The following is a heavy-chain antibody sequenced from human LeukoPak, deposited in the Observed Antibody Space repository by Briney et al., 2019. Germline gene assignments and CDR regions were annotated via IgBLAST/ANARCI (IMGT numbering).Heavy chain of an antibody. J-gene: IGHJ6*02. CDR1: GGSFSGYY. CDR2: INHSGST. CDR3: RAAPAYYYYGMDV. Sequence: SETLSLTCAVYGGSFSGYYWSWIRQPPGKGLEWIGGINHSGSTNYNPSLKSRVTISVDTSKNQFSLKLSSVTAADTAVYYCRAAPAYYYYGMDVWGQGTTVTVSS. D-gene: IGHD6-13*01. V-gene: IGHV4-34*01.